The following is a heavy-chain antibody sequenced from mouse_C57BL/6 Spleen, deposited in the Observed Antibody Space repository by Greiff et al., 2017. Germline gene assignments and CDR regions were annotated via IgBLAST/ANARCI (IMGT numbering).Heavy chain of an antibody. CDR1: GFNIKDDY. V-gene: IGHV14-4*01. J-gene: IGHJ3*01. CDR3: TTRSMGLAWLAY. Sequence: VQLQQSGAELVRPGASVKLSCTASGFNIKDDYMHWVKQRPEQGLEWIGWIDPENGDTEYASKFQGKATITADTSSNTAYLQLSSLTSEDTAVYYCTTRSMGLAWLAYWGQGTLVTVSA. CDR2: IDPENGDT. D-gene: IGHD6-2*01.